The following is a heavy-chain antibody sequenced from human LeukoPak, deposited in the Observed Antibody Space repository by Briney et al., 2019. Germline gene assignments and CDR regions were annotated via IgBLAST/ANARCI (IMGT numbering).Heavy chain of an antibody. Sequence: ASVKVSCKASGGTFSSYAISWVRQAPGQGLEWMGWINPDSGGTNYAQKFQGRVTVTRDTSISTAYMELSSLRSDDTAVYYCAATKSTGFDPWGQGTLVTVSS. CDR3: AATKSTGFDP. D-gene: IGHD5-12*01. CDR1: GGTFSSYA. CDR2: INPDSGGT. V-gene: IGHV1-2*02. J-gene: IGHJ5*02.